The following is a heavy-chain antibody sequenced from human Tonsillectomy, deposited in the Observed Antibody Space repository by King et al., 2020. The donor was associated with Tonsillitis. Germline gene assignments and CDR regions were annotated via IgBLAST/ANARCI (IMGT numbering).Heavy chain of an antibody. CDR1: GGSISNYY. CDR2: IFYSGNT. CDR3: ARDRSLYDY. V-gene: IGHV4-59*01. Sequence: VQLQESGPGLVKPSETLSLTCTVSGGSISNYYWSWIRQPPGKGLEWIVYIFYSGNTNYNPSLKSRVTITVDTSKNQFSLKLSSVTAADTAVYYCARDRSLYDYWGQGTLVTVSS. J-gene: IGHJ4*02.